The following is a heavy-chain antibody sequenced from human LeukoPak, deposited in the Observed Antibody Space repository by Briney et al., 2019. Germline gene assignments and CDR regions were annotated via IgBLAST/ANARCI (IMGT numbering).Heavy chain of an antibody. J-gene: IGHJ4*02. Sequence: SETLSLTCTVSGGSISSYYWSWIRQPPGKGLEWIGYIYYSGSTNYNPSLKSRVTISVDTSKNQFSLKLSSVTAADTAVYYCARMATMTGEDYWGQGTLVTVSS. CDR2: IYYSGST. CDR1: GGSISSYY. CDR3: ARMATMTGEDY. D-gene: IGHD5-12*01. V-gene: IGHV4-59*01.